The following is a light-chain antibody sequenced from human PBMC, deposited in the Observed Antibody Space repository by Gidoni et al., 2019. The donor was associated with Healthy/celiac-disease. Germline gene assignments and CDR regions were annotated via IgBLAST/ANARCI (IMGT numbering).Light chain of an antibody. Sequence: SYDLPQPPSVSVSPGQTASITCSGDKLGDKYACWYQQKSGQSPVLVIYQDNKRPSGIPERFSGSNSGNTATLTISGTQAMDEADYYCQAWDSSVVFGGGTKLTVL. CDR1: KLGDKY. J-gene: IGLJ2*01. V-gene: IGLV3-1*01. CDR3: QAWDSSVV. CDR2: QDN.